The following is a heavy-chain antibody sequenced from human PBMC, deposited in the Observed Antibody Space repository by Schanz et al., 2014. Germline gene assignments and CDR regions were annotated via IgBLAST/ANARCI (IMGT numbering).Heavy chain of an antibody. D-gene: IGHD1-26*01. CDR1: GFTFSSYA. CDR2: IDRDGGHT. CDR3: AKDSRGSSFDMDV. V-gene: IGHV3-43*01. J-gene: IGHJ6*02. Sequence: EVQLVESGGDLVQPGGSLRLSCAGSGFTFSSYAMNWVRQAPGKGLEWVSLIDRDGGHTYYADSVKGRFTISRDNSKNSLYLQMNSLRTEDTALYYCAKDSRGSSFDMDVWGQGTTVTVSS.